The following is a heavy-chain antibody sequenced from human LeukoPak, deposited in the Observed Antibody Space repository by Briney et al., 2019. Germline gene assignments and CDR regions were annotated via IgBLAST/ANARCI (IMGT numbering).Heavy chain of an antibody. D-gene: IGHD3-9*01. J-gene: IGHJ4*02. Sequence: GGSLRLSCAASGFTFSSYGMHWVRQAPGKGLEWVAVISYDGSNKYYADSVKGRFTISRDNSKNTLYLQVNSLRAEDTAVYYCAKDMRPYLRYFDWLARGYFDYWGQGTLVTVSS. CDR1: GFTFSSYG. V-gene: IGHV3-30*18. CDR3: AKDMRPYLRYFDWLARGYFDY. CDR2: ISYDGSNK.